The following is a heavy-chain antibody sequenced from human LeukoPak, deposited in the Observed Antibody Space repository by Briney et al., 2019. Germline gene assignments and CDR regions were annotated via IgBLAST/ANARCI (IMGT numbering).Heavy chain of an antibody. CDR2: ISSSNSYI. Sequence: PGGSLRLSCAASGFTFTSYSISWVRQAPGKGLEWVSSISSSNSYIYYAHSVKGRFTISTDNAKNSLYLQMNSLRAEDTAVYYCARDSSPPLLRPKGFDYWGQGTLVTVSS. CDR3: ARDSSPPLLRPKGFDY. CDR1: GFTFTSYS. D-gene: IGHD2-15*01. V-gene: IGHV3-21*01. J-gene: IGHJ4*02.